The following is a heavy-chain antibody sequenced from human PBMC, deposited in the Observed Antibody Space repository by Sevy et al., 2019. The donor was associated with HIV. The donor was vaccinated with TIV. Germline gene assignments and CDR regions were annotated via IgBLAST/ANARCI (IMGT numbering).Heavy chain of an antibody. V-gene: IGHV3-23*01. Sequence: GGSLRLSCTASGFTFSTYAMSWVRQAPGKGLEWVSGISGSASTTYYGGAAYYADSVKGRFTITRDNPKNTLYLQMNSLRPEDTAVYYCTRDAGYSIAWSPSDYWGQGTLVTVSS. D-gene: IGHD6-19*01. J-gene: IGHJ4*02. CDR1: GFTFSTYA. CDR3: TRDAGYSIAWSPSDY. CDR2: ISGSASTTYYGGAA.